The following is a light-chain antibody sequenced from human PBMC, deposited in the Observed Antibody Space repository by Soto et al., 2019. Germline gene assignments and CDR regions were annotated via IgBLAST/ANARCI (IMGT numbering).Light chain of an antibody. CDR2: KAS. Sequence: DISRTHSPSTLSASVGDRVTITCRASQSVSSWLAWYQQKPGKAPKLLIYKASSLESGVPSRFSGSGSGTDFTLTISSLQPDDFATYFCQQYITYWTSGQGSKV. V-gene: IGKV1-5*03. CDR3: QQYITYWT. CDR1: QSVSSW. J-gene: IGKJ1*01.